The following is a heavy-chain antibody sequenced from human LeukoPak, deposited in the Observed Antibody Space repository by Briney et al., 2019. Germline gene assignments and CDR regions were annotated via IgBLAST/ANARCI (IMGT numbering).Heavy chain of an antibody. J-gene: IGHJ3*02. CDR1: GFTFSSFW. V-gene: IGHV3-74*01. Sequence: GGSLRLSCAASGFTFSSFWMHWVRQAPGRGLVWVSRINSDGSSTNYADSVKGRFTLSRDNARNTLYLQMNSLRAEDTAMYYCPRDDDYGDNPSAFDIWGQGTKVAVSS. CDR2: INSDGSST. D-gene: IGHD4-17*01. CDR3: PRDDDYGDNPSAFDI.